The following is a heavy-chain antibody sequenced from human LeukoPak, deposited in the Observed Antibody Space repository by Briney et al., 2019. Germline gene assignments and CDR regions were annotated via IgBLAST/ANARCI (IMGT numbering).Heavy chain of an antibody. Sequence: ASVKVSCKASGGTFSSYTISWVRQAHGQGLEWMGRIIPILGIANYAQKFQGRVTITADKSTSTAYMELSSLRSEDTAVYYCARDMYYDFWSGYYTSLFFWGQGTLVTVSS. CDR3: ARDMYYDFWSGYYTSLFF. V-gene: IGHV1-69*04. CDR2: IIPILGIA. CDR1: GGTFSSYT. D-gene: IGHD3-3*01. J-gene: IGHJ4*02.